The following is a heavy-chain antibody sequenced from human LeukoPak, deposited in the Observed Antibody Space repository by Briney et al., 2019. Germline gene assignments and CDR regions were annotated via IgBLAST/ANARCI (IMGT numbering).Heavy chain of an antibody. CDR3: ARGYVGATEYCFDP. CDR2: MNPNSGNT. D-gene: IGHD1-26*01. CDR1: GYTFTSYD. Sequence: ASVKVSCKTSGYTFTSYDINWVRQATGQGLEWMGWMNPNSGNTGYAQKFQGRVTMTGNTSISTAYMQLSSLRSGDTAVYYCARGYVGATEYCFDPWGQGTLVTVSS. V-gene: IGHV1-8*01. J-gene: IGHJ5*02.